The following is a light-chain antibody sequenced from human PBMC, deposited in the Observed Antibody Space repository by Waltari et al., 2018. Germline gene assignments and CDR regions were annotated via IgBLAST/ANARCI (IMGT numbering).Light chain of an antibody. V-gene: IGLV2-23*02. CDR1: SDDVGSYNF. J-gene: IGLJ3*02. CDR3: CSYAGGATWV. CDR2: AVT. Sequence: QSALTQPASVSGSAGQSITISCTGTSDDVGSYNFVSWYQQNPGKAPRLLISAVTKPPSGVSSRFSGSKSGITASLTISGIQTEDEADYYCCSYAGGATWVFGGGTKLTVL.